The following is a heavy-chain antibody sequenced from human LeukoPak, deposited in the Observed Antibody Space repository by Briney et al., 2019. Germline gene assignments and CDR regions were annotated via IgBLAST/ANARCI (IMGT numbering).Heavy chain of an antibody. CDR2: IYYSGST. V-gene: IGHV4-59*01. J-gene: IGHJ5*02. CDR3: ARDWVAAAGTRWFDP. CDR1: GGSISSYY. Sequence: SETLSLTCTVSGGSISSYYWSWIRQPPGKGLEWIGYIYYSGSTNYNPSLKGRVTISVDTSKNQFSLKLSSVTAADTAVYYCARDWVAAAGTRWFDPWGQGTLVTVSS. D-gene: IGHD6-13*01.